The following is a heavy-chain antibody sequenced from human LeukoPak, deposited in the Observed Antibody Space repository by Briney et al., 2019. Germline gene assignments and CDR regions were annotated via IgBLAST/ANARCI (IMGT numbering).Heavy chain of an antibody. CDR3: ARAIYGDYYYYGMDV. V-gene: IGHV3-21*01. CDR1: GFTFSSYS. J-gene: IGHJ6*02. Sequence: GGSLRLSCAASGFTFSSYSMNWVRQAPGKGLEWVSSISSSSSYIYYADSVKGRLTISRDNAKNSLYLQMNSLRAEDTAVYYCARAIYGDYYYYGMDVWGQGTTVTVSS. CDR2: ISSSSSYI. D-gene: IGHD4-17*01.